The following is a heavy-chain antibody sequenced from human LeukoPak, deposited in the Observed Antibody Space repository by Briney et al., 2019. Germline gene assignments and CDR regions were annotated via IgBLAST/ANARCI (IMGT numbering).Heavy chain of an antibody. V-gene: IGHV4-34*01. Sequence: SETLSLTCAVYGESFSGYYWNWIRQPPGKGLEWIGEISHSGSTSYNPSLKSRVTISEDTSKNQFSLNVNSVTAADTAIYYCARAYSPVWNGSHSLFDPWGQGTLVTVSS. CDR2: ISHSGST. D-gene: IGHD1-26*01. CDR3: ARAYSPVWNGSHSLFDP. J-gene: IGHJ5*02. CDR1: GESFSGYY.